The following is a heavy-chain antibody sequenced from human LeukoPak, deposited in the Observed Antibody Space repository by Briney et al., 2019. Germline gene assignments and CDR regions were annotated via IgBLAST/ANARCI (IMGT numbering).Heavy chain of an antibody. Sequence: PGGSLRLSCAASGFTFSSYWMSWVRQAPGKGLEWVANIKQDGSEKYYVDSVKGRFTISRDNAKNSLYLQMNSLRAEDTAVYYCARDQEPVWGGIVDYWGQGTLVTVSS. CDR2: IKQDGSEK. CDR3: ARDQEPVWGGIVDY. V-gene: IGHV3-7*01. D-gene: IGHD3-16*01. CDR1: GFTFSSYW. J-gene: IGHJ4*02.